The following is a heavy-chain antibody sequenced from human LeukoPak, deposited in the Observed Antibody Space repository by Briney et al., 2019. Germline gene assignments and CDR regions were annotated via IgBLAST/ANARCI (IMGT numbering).Heavy chain of an antibody. J-gene: IGHJ6*03. CDR1: RFTFNRYG. Sequence: GGSLRLSCTASRFTFNRYGMHWVRQAPGKGLEWVAVISYDGTNKYYADSVKGRFTISRDNPKNTLYLQMNSVRAEDTVVYYCAKDQAYCTGGNCYYYFYYLDVWGRGTTVTVSS. V-gene: IGHV3-30*18. CDR2: ISYDGTNK. D-gene: IGHD2-15*01. CDR3: AKDQAYCTGGNCYYYFYYLDV.